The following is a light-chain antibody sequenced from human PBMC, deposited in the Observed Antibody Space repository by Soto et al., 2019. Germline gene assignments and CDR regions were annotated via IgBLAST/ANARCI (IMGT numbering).Light chain of an antibody. CDR1: HRKNSNSNNKSY. Sequence: KWSPSHRKNSNSNNKSYLAWYQQKPGQPPKLLIYWASTRESGVPDRFSGSGSGTDYTINVCSLEAADVALYYCQQFSSPPLRTVRQGTRLEIK. CDR2: WAS. V-gene: IGKV4-1*01. J-gene: IGKJ5*01. CDR3: QQFSSPPLRT.